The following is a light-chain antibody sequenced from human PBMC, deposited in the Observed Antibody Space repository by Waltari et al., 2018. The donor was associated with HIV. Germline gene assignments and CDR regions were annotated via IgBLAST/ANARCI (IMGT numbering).Light chain of an antibody. CDR1: SGSVSTSYY. J-gene: IGLJ3*02. CDR2: STN. V-gene: IGLV8-61*01. CDR3: VLFMGNGIWV. Sequence: QTVVTQEPSFSVSPGGTVTLTCGLSSGSVSTSYYPSWYQQTPGQAPRPRIYSTNARSSGVPDRCSGSILGKKAALTSTGAQADDESDYYCVLFMGNGIWVFGGGTKLTVL.